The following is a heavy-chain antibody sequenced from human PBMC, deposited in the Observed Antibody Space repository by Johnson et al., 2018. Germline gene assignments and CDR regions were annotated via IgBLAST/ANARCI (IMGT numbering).Heavy chain of an antibody. CDR3: GSGSRGRGGGDAFDI. CDR1: GFTFRSYS. J-gene: IGHJ3*02. CDR2: ISSGSNTI. D-gene: IGHD3-16*01. V-gene: IGHV3-48*02. Sequence: VQLVQSGGGLVQXGGSLRLSCAASGFTFRSYSMNWVRQAPGTGLEWLSYISSGSNTIYYADSVKGRFTISRDNAKNSLSLQMNSLRDEDSAVYYGGSGSRGRGGGDAFDIWGQGTMVTVSS.